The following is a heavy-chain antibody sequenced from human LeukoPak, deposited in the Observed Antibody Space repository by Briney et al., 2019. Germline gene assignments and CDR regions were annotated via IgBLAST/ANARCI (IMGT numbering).Heavy chain of an antibody. V-gene: IGHV3-7*01. D-gene: IGHD3-10*01. J-gene: IGHJ6*03. CDR3: ARGGDYYYYMDV. CDR2: IKEDGSEK. CDR1: GFTFSTYW. Sequence: GGSLRLSCAASGFTFSTYWMSWVRQAPGKGLEWVANIKEDGSEKYYGDSVKGRFTISRDNAKNSLYLQMNSLRAEDTAVYYCARGGDYYYYMDVWGKGTTVTVSS.